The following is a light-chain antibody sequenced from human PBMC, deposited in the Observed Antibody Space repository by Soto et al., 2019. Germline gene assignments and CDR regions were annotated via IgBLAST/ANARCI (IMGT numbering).Light chain of an antibody. CDR3: QLNGLPLT. CDR2: GAS. CDR1: QSLITRY. V-gene: IGKV3-20*01. J-gene: IGKJ5*01. Sequence: EIVLTQSPGTLSLFPGERATLSCRASQSLITRYLAWYQQKPGQAPRLLIYGASSRATGIPDRFSGSGSGTVFTLTISLLQPENFSVYSCQLNGLPLTLRQGTRMMI.